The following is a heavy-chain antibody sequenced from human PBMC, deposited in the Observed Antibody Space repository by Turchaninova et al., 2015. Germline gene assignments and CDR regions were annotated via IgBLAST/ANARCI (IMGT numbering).Heavy chain of an antibody. Sequence: QLQLQESGSGLVKPSQTLSLTCAFSGGSLSIGGYSWSWIRQPPGKGLEWLGYMYQSGSTYYNPSLKSRVTISGDRSKNQFSLEVSSVTAADTAIYYCARKTTDDDSFDIWGQGTMVTVSS. CDR3: ARKTTDDDSFDI. V-gene: IGHV4-30-2*01. J-gene: IGHJ3*02. CDR2: MYQSGST. D-gene: IGHD4-17*01. CDR1: GGSLSIGGYS.